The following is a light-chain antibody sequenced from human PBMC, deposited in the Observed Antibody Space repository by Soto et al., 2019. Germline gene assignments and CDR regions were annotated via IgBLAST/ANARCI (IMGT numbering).Light chain of an antibody. V-gene: IGKV1-5*01. Sequence: DIQMTQSPSTLSASVGDRVTITCRASQIISIWLAWYQQKPGKSPKLLTYDDSSLEIGVPSRFSGSGSGTQFTLTISSLQRDDFATYYCQQYNSYLYTFGQGTKLEIK. J-gene: IGKJ2*01. CDR1: QIISIW. CDR2: DDS. CDR3: QQYNSYLYT.